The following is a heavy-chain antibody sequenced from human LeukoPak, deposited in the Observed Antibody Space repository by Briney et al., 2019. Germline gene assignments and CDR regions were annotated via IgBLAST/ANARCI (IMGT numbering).Heavy chain of an antibody. CDR2: IYYSGT. Sequence: SETLSLTCTVSGGSISSSSYYWGWIRQPPGKGLEWIGSIYYSGTYYNPSLKSRVTISVDTSKNQFSLKLSSVTAADTAVYYCARGLTSGYSSSWYEDYWGQGTLVTVSS. CDR1: GGSISSSSYY. CDR3: ARGLTSGYSSSWYEDY. D-gene: IGHD6-13*01. J-gene: IGHJ4*02. V-gene: IGHV4-39*01.